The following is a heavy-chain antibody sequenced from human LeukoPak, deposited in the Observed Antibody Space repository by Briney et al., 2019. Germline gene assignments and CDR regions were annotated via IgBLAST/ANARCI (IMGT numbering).Heavy chain of an antibody. CDR1: GGSISRYY. Sequence: SETLSLTCTVSGGSISRYYWSWIRQPPGKGLEWIGEIYHSGSTNYNPSLKSRVTISVDKSKNQFSLKLSSVTAADTAVYYCASFRYCSSTSCYGPTDYWGQGTLVTVSS. V-gene: IGHV4-59*12. CDR3: ASFRYCSSTSCYGPTDY. J-gene: IGHJ4*02. CDR2: IYHSGST. D-gene: IGHD2-2*01.